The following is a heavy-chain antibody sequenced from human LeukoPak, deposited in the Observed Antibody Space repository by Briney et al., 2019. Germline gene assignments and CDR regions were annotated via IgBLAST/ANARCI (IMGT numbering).Heavy chain of an antibody. D-gene: IGHD1-26*01. CDR1: GFTFSSYG. Sequence: GGSLRLPCAASGFTFSSYGMHWVRQAPGKGLEWVAVISYDGSNKYYADSVKGRFTISRDNSKNTLYLQMNSLRAEDTAVYYCAKDLGGSYFDYWGQGTLVTVSS. CDR2: ISYDGSNK. J-gene: IGHJ4*02. CDR3: AKDLGGSYFDY. V-gene: IGHV3-30*18.